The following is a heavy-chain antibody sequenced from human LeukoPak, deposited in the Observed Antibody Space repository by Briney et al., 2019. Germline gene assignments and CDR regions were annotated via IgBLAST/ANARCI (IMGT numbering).Heavy chain of an antibody. CDR3: VSSHGDYVNF. J-gene: IGHJ4*02. Sequence: SETLSLTCAVHGGSFSGYSWSWIRQPPGKGLEWIGEINHSGSTNYNPSLKSRVTISVDTSKNQFSLKLSSVTAADTAVYYCVSSHGDYVNFSGQGTLVTVSS. D-gene: IGHD4-17*01. V-gene: IGHV4-34*01. CDR2: INHSGST. CDR1: GGSFSGYS.